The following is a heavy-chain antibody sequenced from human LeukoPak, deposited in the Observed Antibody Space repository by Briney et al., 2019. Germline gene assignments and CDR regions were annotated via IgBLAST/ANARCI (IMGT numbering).Heavy chain of an antibody. CDR2: IYYSGST. J-gene: IGHJ3*02. Sequence: SETLSLTCTLSGGSISSSSYYWGWIRQPPGKGLEWIGSIYYSGSTYYNPSLKSRVTISVDTSKNQFSLKLSSVTAADTAVYYCARQNSGSYSDDAFDIWGQGTMVTVSS. CDR3: ARQNSGSYSDDAFDI. CDR1: GGSISSSSYY. D-gene: IGHD1-26*01. V-gene: IGHV4-39*01.